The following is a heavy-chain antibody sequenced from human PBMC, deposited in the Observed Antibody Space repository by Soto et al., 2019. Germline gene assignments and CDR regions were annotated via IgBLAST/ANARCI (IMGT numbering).Heavy chain of an antibody. J-gene: IGHJ6*02. CDR2: IYTSGST. V-gene: IGHV4-4*07. CDR3: ARGPVGYQLLLPNYYYGMDV. Sequence: TLSLTCTVSGGSISSYYWSWIRQPAGKGLEWIGRIYTSGSTNYNPSLKSRVTMSVDTSKNQFSLKLSSVTAADTAVYYCARGPVGYQLLLPNYYYGMDVWGQGTTVTVSS. D-gene: IGHD2-2*01. CDR1: GGSISSYY.